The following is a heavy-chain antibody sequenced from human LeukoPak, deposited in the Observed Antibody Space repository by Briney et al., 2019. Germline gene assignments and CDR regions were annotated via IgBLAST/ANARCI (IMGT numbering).Heavy chain of an antibody. V-gene: IGHV4-34*01. CDR1: GASFSGYY. CDR3: ARVYGGVWGSSRYWYNWFDP. D-gene: IGHD3-16*02. J-gene: IGHJ5*02. Sequence: PSETLSLTCAVSGASFSGYYWNWIRQPPGKGLEWIGEISHSGSTNYNPSLKSRVTISVDASNKQFSLKLISVTAADTAVYYCARVYGGVWGSSRYWYNWFDPWGQGTLVTVSS. CDR2: ISHSGST.